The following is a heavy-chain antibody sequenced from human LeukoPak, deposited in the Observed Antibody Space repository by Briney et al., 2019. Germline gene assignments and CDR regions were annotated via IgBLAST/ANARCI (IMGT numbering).Heavy chain of an antibody. J-gene: IGHJ4*02. CDR2: INPNSGGT. V-gene: IGHV1-2*04. CDR3: ARDHRAETILTVATFDY. Sequence: ASVKVSCKASGYTFTGYYMHWVRQAPGQGLEWMGWINPNSGGTNYAQKFQGWVTMTRDTSISTAYMELSRLRSDDTAVYYCARDHRAETILTVATFDYWGPGTLVTVSS. CDR1: GYTFTGYY. D-gene: IGHD4-11*01.